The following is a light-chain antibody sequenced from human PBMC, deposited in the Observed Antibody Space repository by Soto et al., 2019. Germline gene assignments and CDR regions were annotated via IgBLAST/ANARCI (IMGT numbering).Light chain of an antibody. CDR2: EDN. Sequence: KFMLTQPHSVSESPGKTVTISCTRSSGSIDSNYVQWYQQRPGSAPTTVIYEDNQRPSGVPDRFSGSIDSSSNSASLTISGLKTEDEADYYCQSYDSSNHRVVFGQGTQLTVL. CDR3: QSYDSSNHRVV. J-gene: IGLJ2*01. V-gene: IGLV6-57*04. CDR1: SGSIDSNY.